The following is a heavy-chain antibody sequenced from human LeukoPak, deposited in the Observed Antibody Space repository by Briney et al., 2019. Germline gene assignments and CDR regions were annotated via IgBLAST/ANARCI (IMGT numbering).Heavy chain of an antibody. CDR2: INHSGST. Sequence: SETLSLTCAVYGGSFSGYYWSWIRQPPGKGLEWIGEINHSGSTNYNPSLKSRVTMSVDTSENQLFLNLTSVTAADTVVYYCARGPRGVIFYWGQGTLVTVSS. CDR1: GGSFSGYY. D-gene: IGHD3-10*01. J-gene: IGHJ4*02. V-gene: IGHV4-34*01. CDR3: ARGPRGVIFY.